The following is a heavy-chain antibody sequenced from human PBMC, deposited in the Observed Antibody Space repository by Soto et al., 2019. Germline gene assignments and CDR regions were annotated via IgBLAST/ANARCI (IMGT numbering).Heavy chain of an antibody. Sequence: SVKVSCKASGGTFSSYAISWVRQAPGQGLEWMGGIIPIFCTANYAQKFQGRVTITADESTSTAYMELSSLRSEDTAVYYCARGVLPAATDVFYFCGQGTTVTVSS. CDR3: ARGVLPAATDVFYF. J-gene: IGHJ6*02. D-gene: IGHD2-2*01. CDR1: GGTFSSYA. V-gene: IGHV1-69*13. CDR2: IIPIFCTA.